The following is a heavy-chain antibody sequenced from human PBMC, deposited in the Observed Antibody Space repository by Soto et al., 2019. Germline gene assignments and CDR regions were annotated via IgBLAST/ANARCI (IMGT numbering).Heavy chain of an antibody. CDR3: ARGRGRVVVVPAAIIVGWFDP. CDR2: MNPNSGNT. V-gene: IGHV1-8*01. Sequence: QAQLVQSGAEVKKPGASVKVSCKASGYTFTSYDINWVRQATGQGLEWMGWMNPNSGNTGYAQKFQGRVTMTRNTSISTAYMELSSLRSEDTAVYYCARGRGRVVVVPAAIIVGWFDPWGQGTLVTVSS. J-gene: IGHJ5*02. CDR1: GYTFTSYD. D-gene: IGHD2-2*01.